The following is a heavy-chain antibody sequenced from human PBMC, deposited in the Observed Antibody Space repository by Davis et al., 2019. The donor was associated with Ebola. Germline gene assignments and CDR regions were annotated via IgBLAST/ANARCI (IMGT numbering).Heavy chain of an antibody. D-gene: IGHD4-23*01. V-gene: IGHV3-20*04. CDR3: ARADYGGYWYFDL. CDR2: INWNGGST. CDR1: GFTFSSYG. J-gene: IGHJ2*01. Sequence: GGSLRLSCAASGFTFSSYGMHWVRQAPGKGLEWVSGINWNGGSTGYADSVKGRFTISRDNAKNSLYLQMNSLRAEDTALYYCARADYGGYWYFDLWGRGTLVTVSS.